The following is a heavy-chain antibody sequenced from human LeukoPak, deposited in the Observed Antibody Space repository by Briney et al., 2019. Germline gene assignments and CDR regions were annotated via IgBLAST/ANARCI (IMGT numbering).Heavy chain of an antibody. CDR1: GGSCSGYY. CDR2: INHSGST. J-gene: IGHJ4*02. V-gene: IGHV4-34*01. D-gene: IGHD2-2*01. CDR3: ARDGSYARSFDY. Sequence: ASETLSLTCAVYGGSCSGYYWSGVRQPPGKGREWFGEINHSGSTNYNPSLKSLVTISVDTSKNQFSLKLSSVTAADTAVYYCARDGSYARSFDYWGQGTLVTVAT.